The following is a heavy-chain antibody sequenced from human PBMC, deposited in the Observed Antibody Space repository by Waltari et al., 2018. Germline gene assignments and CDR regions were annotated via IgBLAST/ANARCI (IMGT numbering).Heavy chain of an antibody. CDR2: IYTSGST. V-gene: IGHV4-4*07. J-gene: IGHJ4*02. CDR1: GGSISSYY. CDR3: ARIYCSGGSCYSGIFGY. D-gene: IGHD2-15*01. Sequence: QVQLQESGPGLVKPSETLSLTCTVSGGSISSYYWSWIRKPAGKGLEWIGRIYTSGSTNYNPSLKSRVTISVDKSKNQFSLKLSSVTAADTAVYYCARIYCSGGSCYSGIFGYWGQGTLVTVSS.